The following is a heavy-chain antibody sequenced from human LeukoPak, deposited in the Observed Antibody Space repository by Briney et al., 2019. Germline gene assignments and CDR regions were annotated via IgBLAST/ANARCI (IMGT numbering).Heavy chain of an antibody. J-gene: IGHJ4*02. CDR1: GYTFTHYG. CDR3: ARPRSSGIMTEFDY. D-gene: IGHD3-22*01. V-gene: IGHV3-30*03. CDR2: ISYDGNN. Sequence: GGSLRLSCVISGYTFTHYGFHWVRQAPGKALEWVAYISYDGNNKYEDSVKGRFTTSRDNAKNSLYLQMNSLRAEDTAVYYCARPRSSGIMTEFDYWGQGTLVTVSS.